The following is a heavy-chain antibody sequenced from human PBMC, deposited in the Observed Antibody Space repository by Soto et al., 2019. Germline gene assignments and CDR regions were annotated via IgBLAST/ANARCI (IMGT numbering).Heavy chain of an antibody. V-gene: IGHV3-53*01. Sequence: GGSLRLSCAASGFSVNNIYMSWVRQAPGKGLEWVSVISDGGKTYYADSVKGRFTLSRDSSRNALYLQMNDLRVEDTAVYYCSRDHTSGGYDFRGQGTLVTVSS. CDR3: SRDHTSGGYDF. D-gene: IGHD5-12*01. CDR1: GFSVNNIY. J-gene: IGHJ4*02. CDR2: ISDGGKT.